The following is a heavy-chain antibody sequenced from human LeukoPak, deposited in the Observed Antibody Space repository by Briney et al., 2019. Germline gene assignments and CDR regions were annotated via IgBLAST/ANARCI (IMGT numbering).Heavy chain of an antibody. CDR1: GFTFSSYS. D-gene: IGHD3-3*01. Sequence: PGGSLRLSCAASGFTFSSYSMNWVRQAPGKGLEWIGSIYYSGSTYYNPSLKSRVTISVDTSKNQFSLKLSSVTAADTAVYYCASEPVQYYDFWSGYYTRHNWFDPWGQGTLVTVSS. CDR3: ASEPVQYYDFWSGYYTRHNWFDP. V-gene: IGHV4-39*07. J-gene: IGHJ5*02. CDR2: IYYSGST.